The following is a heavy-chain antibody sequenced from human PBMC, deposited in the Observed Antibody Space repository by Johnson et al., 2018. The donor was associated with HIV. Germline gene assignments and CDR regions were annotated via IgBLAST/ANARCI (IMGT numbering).Heavy chain of an antibody. J-gene: IGHJ3*02. CDR3: ARDRGSYWVDAFDI. CDR1: GFTVSNNY. D-gene: IGHD1-26*01. CDR2: INTDGRTT. Sequence: VQLVESGGGLVQPGGSLRLSCAASGFTVSNNYMSWVRQAPGKGLEWVSHINTDGRTTIYADSVKGRFPISRDNAKNSLYLQMNSLRAEDTAVYYCARDRGSYWVDAFDIWGQGTMATVSS. V-gene: IGHV3-74*01.